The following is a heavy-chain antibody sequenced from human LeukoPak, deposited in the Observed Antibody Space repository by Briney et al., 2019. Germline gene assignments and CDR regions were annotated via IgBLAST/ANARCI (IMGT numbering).Heavy chain of an antibody. CDR2: VHSTGYT. V-gene: IGHV4-4*07. D-gene: IGHD3-10*01. CDR3: ARESASVFSMIRGVGWFDP. CDR1: GGSISNDY. J-gene: IGHJ5*02. Sequence: SETLSLTCVVSGGSISNDYRNWIRQPAGRDLEWIGRVHSTGYTDYNPSLTSRVTMSVDTSKNQFSLNLKSVTAADTAVYYCARESASVFSMIRGVGWFDPWGQGTLVTVSS.